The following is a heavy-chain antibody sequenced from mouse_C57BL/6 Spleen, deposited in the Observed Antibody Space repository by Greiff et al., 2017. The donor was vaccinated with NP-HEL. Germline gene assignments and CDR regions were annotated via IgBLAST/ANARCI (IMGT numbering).Heavy chain of an antibody. CDR2: ISSGSSTI. D-gene: IGHD2-5*01. CDR1: GFTFSDYG. Sequence: EVKLMESGGGLVKPGGSLKLSCAASGFTFSDYGMHWVRQAPEKGLEWVAYISSGSSTIYYADTVKGRFTISRDNAKNTLFLQMTSLRSEDTAMYYCASDYSKRGFDYWGQGTTLTVSS. V-gene: IGHV5-17*01. J-gene: IGHJ2*01. CDR3: ASDYSKRGFDY.